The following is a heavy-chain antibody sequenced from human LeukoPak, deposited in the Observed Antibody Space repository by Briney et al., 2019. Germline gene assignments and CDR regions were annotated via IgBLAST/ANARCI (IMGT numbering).Heavy chain of an antibody. V-gene: IGHV4-39*01. D-gene: IGHD5-18*01. Sequence: SETLSLTCTVSGGSISSSSYYWGWIRQPPGKGLEWIGSIYDSGSTYYNPSLKSRVTISVDTSKNQFSLKLSSVTAADTAVYYCARLILSSYGYFFDYWGQGTLVTVSS. CDR3: ARLILSSYGYFFDY. CDR1: GGSISSSSYY. J-gene: IGHJ4*02. CDR2: IYDSGST.